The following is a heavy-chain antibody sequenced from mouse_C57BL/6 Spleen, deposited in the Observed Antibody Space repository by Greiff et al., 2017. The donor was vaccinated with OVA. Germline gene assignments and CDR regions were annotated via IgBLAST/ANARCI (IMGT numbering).Heavy chain of an antibody. CDR3: ARWAYGNYEFAY. D-gene: IGHD2-1*01. CDR2: INPDNGGT. V-gene: IGHV1-18*01. Sequence: VQLKQSGPELVKPGASVKIPCKASGYTFTDYNMDWVKQSHGKSLEWIGDINPDNGGTIYNQKFKGKATLTVDKSSSTAYMELRSLTSEDTAVYYCARWAYGNYEFAYWGQGTLVTVSA. J-gene: IGHJ3*01. CDR1: GYTFTDYN.